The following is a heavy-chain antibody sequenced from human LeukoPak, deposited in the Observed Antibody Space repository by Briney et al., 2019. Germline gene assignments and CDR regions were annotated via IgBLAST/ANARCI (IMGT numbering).Heavy chain of an antibody. D-gene: IGHD3-3*01. Sequence: GASVKVSCKASGYTFTGYYMHWVRQAPGQGLEWMGWINPNSGGTNYAQKFQGRVTMTRDTSISTAYMELSRLRSDDTAVYYCARGYYDFWSGYSDYYYMDVWGKGTTVTVSS. CDR1: GYTFTGYY. CDR2: INPNSGGT. CDR3: ARGYYDFWSGYSDYYYMDV. V-gene: IGHV1-2*02. J-gene: IGHJ6*03.